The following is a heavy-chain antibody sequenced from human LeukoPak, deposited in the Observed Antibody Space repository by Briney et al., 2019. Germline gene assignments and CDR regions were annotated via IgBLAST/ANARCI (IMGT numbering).Heavy chain of an antibody. CDR3: ARDCGIEYYYYGMDV. Sequence: GGSLRLSCAASGFTFSSYAMHWVRQAPGKGLEWVAVISYDGSNKYYADSVEGRFTISRDNSKNTLYLQMNSLRAEDTAVYYCARDCGIEYYYYGMDVWGQGTTVTVSS. CDR1: GFTFSSYA. J-gene: IGHJ6*02. CDR2: ISYDGSNK. V-gene: IGHV3-30*04. D-gene: IGHD2-15*01.